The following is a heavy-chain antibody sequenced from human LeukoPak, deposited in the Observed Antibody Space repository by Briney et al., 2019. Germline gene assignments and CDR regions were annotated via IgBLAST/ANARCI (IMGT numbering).Heavy chain of an antibody. CDR3: ASSSTVVTPDAFDI. Sequence: ASVKVSCKASGGTFSSYAISWVRQAPGQGLEWMGRIIPILGIANYAQKFQGRVTITADKSTSTAYMELSSLRSEDTAVYYCASSSTVVTPDAFDIWGQGTMVTVSS. J-gene: IGHJ3*02. V-gene: IGHV1-69*04. CDR1: GGTFSSYA. D-gene: IGHD4-23*01. CDR2: IIPILGIA.